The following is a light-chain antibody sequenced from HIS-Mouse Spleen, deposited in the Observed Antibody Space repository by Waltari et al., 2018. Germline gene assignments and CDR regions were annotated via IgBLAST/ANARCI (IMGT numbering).Light chain of an antibody. Sequence: SYELTQPPSVSVSPGQTARITCSGDALPTNIAYWYQQKSGTAPVLVIYEDSKRPSGIPERFSGSSSGTMATLTISGAQVEDEADYYCYSTDSSGNHRVFGGGTKLTVL. CDR1: ALPTNI. J-gene: IGLJ2*01. V-gene: IGLV3-10*01. CDR3: YSTDSSGNHRV. CDR2: EDS.